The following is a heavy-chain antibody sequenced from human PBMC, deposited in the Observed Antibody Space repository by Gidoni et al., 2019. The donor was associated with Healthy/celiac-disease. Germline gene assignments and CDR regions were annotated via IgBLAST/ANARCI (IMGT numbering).Heavy chain of an antibody. Sequence: EVQLVESGGGLVQPGRSLRLSCAASGFRFDDYAMHWVRQAPGKGLEWVSGISWNSGSIGYADSVKGRFTISRDNAKNSLYLQMNSLRAEDTALYYCAKDIGYSDYYGMDVWGQGTTVTVSS. CDR2: ISWNSGSI. V-gene: IGHV3-9*01. CDR3: AKDIGYSDYYGMDV. J-gene: IGHJ6*02. CDR1: GFRFDDYA. D-gene: IGHD3-22*01.